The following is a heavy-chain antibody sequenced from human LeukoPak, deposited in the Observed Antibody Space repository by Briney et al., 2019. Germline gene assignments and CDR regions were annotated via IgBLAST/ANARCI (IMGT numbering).Heavy chain of an antibody. CDR2: ISYDGSDR. D-gene: IGHD3-9*01. CDR1: GFTFSSYG. J-gene: IGHJ4*02. CDR3: AKDRGRLTIFGLQDY. Sequence: GGSLRLSCAAPGFTFSSYGMHWVRQAPGKGLEWVAVISYDGSDRYFADSVKGRFTISRDNSKNTLYLQMNSLRGEDTAVYYCAKDRGRLTIFGLQDYWGQGTLVTVSS. V-gene: IGHV3-30*18.